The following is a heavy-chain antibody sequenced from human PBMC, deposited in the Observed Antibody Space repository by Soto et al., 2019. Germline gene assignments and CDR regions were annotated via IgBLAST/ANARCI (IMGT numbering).Heavy chain of an antibody. J-gene: IGHJ4*02. CDR2: IIPKLGSA. Sequence: SVKVSCKASGGGNLRDYRTTWVRRAPGQGLEWMGGIIPKLGSANYAQKFQGRVTITADESTDTVYMELRSLRSDDTAVYYCATDLIAVAGPTGDYWGQGTLVTVSS. V-gene: IGHV1-69*13. CDR1: GGGNLRDYR. CDR3: ATDLIAVAGPTGDY. D-gene: IGHD6-19*01.